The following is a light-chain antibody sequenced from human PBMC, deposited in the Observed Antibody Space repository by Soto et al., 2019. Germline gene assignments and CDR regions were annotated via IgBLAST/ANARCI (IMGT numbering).Light chain of an antibody. Sequence: QSVLTQPPSASGSPGQSVTISCTGTTSDIGRYNYVSWYQQHPGTAPKLIIYEVRKRPSGVPDRFSASKSANSASLTVSGLQPEDEADYFCKSYAGSNTYVFGSGTKVTVL. J-gene: IGLJ1*01. CDR3: KSYAGSNTYV. CDR2: EVR. V-gene: IGLV2-8*01. CDR1: TSDIGRYNY.